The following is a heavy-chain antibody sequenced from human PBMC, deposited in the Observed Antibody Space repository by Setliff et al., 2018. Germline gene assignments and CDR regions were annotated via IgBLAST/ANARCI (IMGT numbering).Heavy chain of an antibody. CDR1: GFIFDNYG. J-gene: IGHJ4*01. Sequence: GGSLRLSCAASGFIFDNYGMTWVRQAPGRGLEWVSGISATGSNTYYADSVKGRFTISRDNSENTLLLQMSSLRADDTAVYYCAKGFQGKNVGTFDSWGHGILVTVSS. CDR2: ISATGSNT. D-gene: IGHD1-7*01. CDR3: AKGFQGKNVGTFDS. V-gene: IGHV3-23*01.